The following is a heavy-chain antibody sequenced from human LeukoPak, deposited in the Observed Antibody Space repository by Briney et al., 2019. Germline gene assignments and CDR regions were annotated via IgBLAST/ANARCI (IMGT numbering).Heavy chain of an antibody. CDR1: GFTFSSYW. J-gene: IGHJ3*02. D-gene: IGHD4-17*01. Sequence: PGGSLRLSCAASGFTFSSYWMHWVRQAPGKGLVWVSHINSDGSSTSYADSVKGRFTISRDNAKNTLYLQMNSLGAEDTAVYYCVRLDGDYAFDIWGQGTMVTVSS. V-gene: IGHV3-74*01. CDR2: INSDGSST. CDR3: VRLDGDYAFDI.